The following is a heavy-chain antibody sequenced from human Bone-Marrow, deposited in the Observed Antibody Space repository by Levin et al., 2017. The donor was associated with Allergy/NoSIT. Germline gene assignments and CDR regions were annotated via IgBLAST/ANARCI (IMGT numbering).Heavy chain of an antibody. CDR1: RFTFSYYA. CDR2: ISSTYTT. V-gene: IGHV3-69-1*01. Sequence: GESLKISCAASRFTFSYYAMNWVRQAPGKGLEWVSSISSTYTTYYADSVKGRFTISRDNAQNSLYLQMNSLRAEDTAVYYCARDGDGHLDYWGQGTLVTVSS. D-gene: IGHD5-24*01. CDR3: ARDGDGHLDY. J-gene: IGHJ4*02.